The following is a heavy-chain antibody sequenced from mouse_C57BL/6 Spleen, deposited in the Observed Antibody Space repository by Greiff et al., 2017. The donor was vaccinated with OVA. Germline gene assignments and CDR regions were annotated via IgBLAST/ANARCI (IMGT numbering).Heavy chain of an antibody. CDR2: INPSTGGT. CDR1: GYSFTGYY. V-gene: IGHV1-42*01. Sequence: VQLKESGPELVKPGASVKISCKASGYSFTGYYMNWVKQSPEKSLEWIGEINPSTGGTTYNQKFKAKATLTVDKSSSTADMQLKSLTSEDSAVYYCARGGVAYWGQGTLVTVSA. CDR3: ARGGVAY. J-gene: IGHJ3*01.